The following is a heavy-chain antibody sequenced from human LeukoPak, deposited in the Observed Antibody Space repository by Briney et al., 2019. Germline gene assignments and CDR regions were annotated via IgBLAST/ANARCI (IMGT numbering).Heavy chain of an antibody. D-gene: IGHD4-17*01. CDR3: ARGIESYGDYGY. J-gene: IGHJ4*02. CDR1: GGSISSYY. Sequence: SETLSLTCTVSGGSISSYYWSWIRQPAGKGLEWIGRIYTSGSTNYNPSLKSRVTISIDASKNQFSLKLSSLTAADTAIYYCARGIESYGDYGYWGQGILVTVSS. CDR2: IYTSGST. V-gene: IGHV4-4*07.